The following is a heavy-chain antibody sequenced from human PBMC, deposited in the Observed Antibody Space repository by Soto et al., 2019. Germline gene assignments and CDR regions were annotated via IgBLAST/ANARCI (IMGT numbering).Heavy chain of an antibody. CDR2: IYWDDDK. Sequence: GPTLVNPTQTLTLTCTFSGFSLSTSGVGVGWIRQPPGKALEWLALIYWDDDKRYSPSLKSRLTITKDTSKNQVVLTMTNMDPVDTATYYCAHSPRFRARREYYYYRMDVWGQGTTVSVSS. CDR3: AHSPRFRARREYYYYRMDV. CDR1: GFSLSTSGVG. D-gene: IGHD1-26*01. J-gene: IGHJ6*02. V-gene: IGHV2-5*02.